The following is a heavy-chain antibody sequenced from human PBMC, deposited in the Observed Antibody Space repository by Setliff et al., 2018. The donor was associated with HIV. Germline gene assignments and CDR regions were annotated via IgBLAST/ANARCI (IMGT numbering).Heavy chain of an antibody. D-gene: IGHD1-26*01. V-gene: IGHV4-39*01. CDR3: ARIVRWELVATSTFFYYYMDV. CDR1: GASISSSSHH. Sequence: KTSETLSLTCTVSGASISSSSHHWAWIRQPPGKGLEYIGNIYYTGSTPHNPSLESRVATSVDTSKNQFSLKLSSVTAADTAVYYCARIVRWELVATSTFFYYYMDVWGKGTTVTVSS. CDR2: IYYTGST. J-gene: IGHJ6*03.